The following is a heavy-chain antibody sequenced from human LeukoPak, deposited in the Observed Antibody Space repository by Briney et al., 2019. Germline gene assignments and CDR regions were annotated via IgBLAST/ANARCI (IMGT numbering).Heavy chain of an antibody. CDR3: ARDFADIVVVPAAHQVYYYYMDV. V-gene: IGHV1-2*06. J-gene: IGHJ6*03. D-gene: IGHD2-2*01. CDR2: INPNSGGT. CDR1: GYTFTGYY. Sequence: ASVKVSCKASGYTFTGYYIHWVRQAPGQGLEWMGRINPNSGGTNYAQKFQGSVTMTRDTSISTAYMELSRLRSDDTAVYYCARDFADIVVVPAAHQVYYYYMDVWGKGTTVTVSS.